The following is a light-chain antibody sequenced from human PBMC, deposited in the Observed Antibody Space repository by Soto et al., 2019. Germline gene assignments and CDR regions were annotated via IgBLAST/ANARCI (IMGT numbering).Light chain of an antibody. Sequence: QSALAQPASVSGSPGQSITISCTGASSDIGGYNYVSWYQHHPGKAPKLLIYEVTNRPSGVSNRFSGSKSGKTASLTISGLQAEDEADYYCSSYTTSGSLFYVFGTGTKVPS. V-gene: IGLV2-14*01. CDR1: SSDIGGYNY. CDR2: EVT. CDR3: SSYTTSGSLFYV. J-gene: IGLJ1*01.